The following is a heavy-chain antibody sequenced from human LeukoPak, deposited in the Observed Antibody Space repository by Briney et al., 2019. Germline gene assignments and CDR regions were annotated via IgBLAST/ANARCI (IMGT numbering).Heavy chain of an antibody. V-gene: IGHV4-38-2*02. CDR3: ARRDTAMVAIDY. CDR2: MHHSGST. Sequence: SETLSLTCSVSLYAINSGYYWGWIRQSPGKGLEWIGSMHHSGSTDFNPSLKSRVTISVDTSKNQFSLKLSSVTAADTAVYYCARRDTAMVAIDYWGQGTLVTVSS. D-gene: IGHD5-18*01. J-gene: IGHJ4*02. CDR1: LYAINSGYY.